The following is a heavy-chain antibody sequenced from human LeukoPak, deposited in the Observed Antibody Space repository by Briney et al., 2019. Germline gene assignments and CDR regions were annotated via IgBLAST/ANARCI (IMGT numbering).Heavy chain of an antibody. D-gene: IGHD2-2*01. CDR3: ARGIQCSSTSCYAGSTFDY. J-gene: IGHJ4*02. CDR2: ISGSGDTT. Sequence: PGGSLRLSCAASGFTFSAYAMTWFRQAPGKGLEWVSVISGSGDTTYYADSVKGRFTVSRDNSKNTLYLQMNGLRAEDTAVYYCARGIQCSSTSCYAGSTFDYWGQGTLVTVSS. V-gene: IGHV3-23*01. CDR1: GFTFSAYA.